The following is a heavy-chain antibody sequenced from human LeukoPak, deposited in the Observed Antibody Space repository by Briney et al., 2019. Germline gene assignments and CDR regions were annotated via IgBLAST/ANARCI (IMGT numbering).Heavy chain of an antibody. V-gene: IGHV3-23*01. CDR1: GFTFSSYA. D-gene: IGHD3-22*01. CDR3: AKDFSGYAYDY. Sequence: GGSLRLSCAASGFTFSSYAMSWVRQAPGKGLEWVSSISGSGTTTYFADSVKGRFTISRDNSKNTLYLRINSLRAEDTAVYYCAKDFSGYAYDYWGQGTLVTVSS. J-gene: IGHJ4*02. CDR2: ISGSGTTT.